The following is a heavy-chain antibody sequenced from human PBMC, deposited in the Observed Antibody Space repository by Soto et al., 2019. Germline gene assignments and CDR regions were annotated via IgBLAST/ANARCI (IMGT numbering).Heavy chain of an antibody. V-gene: IGHV3-53*01. CDR3: ARGGLGMVRTFDH. Sequence: GGSLRLSCAASGFTVSSTYMSWVRQAPGKGLEWVSIIFSSGESFYADSVKGRFTISRDSSDNTGYLQMNSLKAEDTAVYYCARGGLGMVRTFDHWGQGTLVTVSS. CDR2: IFSSGES. D-gene: IGHD3-10*01. J-gene: IGHJ4*02. CDR1: GFTVSSTY.